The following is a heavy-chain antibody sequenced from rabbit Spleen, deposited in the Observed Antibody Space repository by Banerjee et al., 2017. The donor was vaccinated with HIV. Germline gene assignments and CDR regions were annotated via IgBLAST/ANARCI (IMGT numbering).Heavy chain of an antibody. CDR1: GFSFSTNEY. Sequence: QSLEESGGDLVKPGASLTLTCTASGFSFSTNEYMCWVRQAPGKGLEWISCIAGISSGFTYSATWAKGRFTCSKTSSTTVTLQMTSLTVADTATYFCARDTGSSFSSYGMDLWGQGTLVTVS. CDR2: IAGISSGFT. J-gene: IGHJ6*01. CDR3: ARDTGSSFSSYGMDL. V-gene: IGHV1S40*01. D-gene: IGHD8-1*01.